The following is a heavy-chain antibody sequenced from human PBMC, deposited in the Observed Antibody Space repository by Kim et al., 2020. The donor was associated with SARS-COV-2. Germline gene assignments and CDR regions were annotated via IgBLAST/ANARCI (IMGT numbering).Heavy chain of an antibody. J-gene: IGHJ4*02. D-gene: IGHD3-3*01. CDR1: GGSISSYY. CDR3: ARERYDFWSGRGVYYFDY. V-gene: IGHV4-59*01. Sequence: SETLSLTCTVSGGSISSYYWSWIRQPPGKGLEWIGYIYYSGSTNYNPSLKSRVTISVDTSKNQFSLKLSSVTAADTAVYYCARERYDFWSGRGVYYFDYWGQGTLGPVSS. CDR2: IYYSGST.